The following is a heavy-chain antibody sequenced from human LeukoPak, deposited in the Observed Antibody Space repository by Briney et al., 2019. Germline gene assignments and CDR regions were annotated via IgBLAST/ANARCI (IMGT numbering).Heavy chain of an antibody. CDR1: GFTFSSYW. CDR2: IKQDGSEK. Sequence: GGSLRLSCTASGFTFSSYWMSWVRQAPGKGLEWVANIKQDGSEKYYVDSVKGRFTISRDNAKNSLYLQMNSPRAEDTAVYYCARDRKWLAMYYFDYWGQGTLVTVSS. D-gene: IGHD6-19*01. J-gene: IGHJ4*02. CDR3: ARDRKWLAMYYFDY. V-gene: IGHV3-7*01.